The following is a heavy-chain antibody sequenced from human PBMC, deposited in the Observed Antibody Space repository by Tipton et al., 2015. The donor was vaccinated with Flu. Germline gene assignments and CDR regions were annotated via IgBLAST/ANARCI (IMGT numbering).Heavy chain of an antibody. Sequence: SLRLSCAASGFTFSTYWMSWVRQAPGKGLEWVANIKQDGSEKYYVDSVKGRFTISRDNAKNSLYLQMNSLRAEDTAVYYCASLRGSGSYSRHAFDIWGQGTMVTVSS. J-gene: IGHJ3*02. CDR1: GFTFSTYW. V-gene: IGHV3-7*01. D-gene: IGHD1-26*01. CDR3: ASLRGSGSYSRHAFDI. CDR2: IKQDGSEK.